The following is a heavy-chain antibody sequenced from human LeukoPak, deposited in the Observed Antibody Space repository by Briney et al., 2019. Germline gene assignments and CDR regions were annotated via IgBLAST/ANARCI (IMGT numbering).Heavy chain of an antibody. J-gene: IGHJ4*02. CDR1: GFTFSSYA. Sequence: GGSLRLSCAASGFTFSSYAMHWVRQAPGKGLEWVAVISYDGSNKYYADSVKGRFTISRDNSKNTLYLQMNSLRAEDTAVYYCARDGGAAAANFDYWAREPWSPSPQ. CDR3: ARDGGAAAANFDY. D-gene: IGHD6-13*01. CDR2: ISYDGSNK. V-gene: IGHV3-30-3*01.